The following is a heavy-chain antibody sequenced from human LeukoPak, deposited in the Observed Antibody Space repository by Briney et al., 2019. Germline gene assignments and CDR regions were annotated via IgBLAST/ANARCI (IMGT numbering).Heavy chain of an antibody. CDR2: IIPIFGTA. D-gene: IGHD2-8*01. CDR1: GGTFSSYA. Sequence: GASVKVSCKASGGTFSSYAISWVRQAPGQGLEWMGRIIPIFGTANYAQKFQGRVTITTDESTSTAYMELSSLRSEDTAVYYCASDEVSSLYGISYSPPVFDPWGQGTLVTVSS. CDR3: ASDEVSSLYGISYSPPVFDP. J-gene: IGHJ5*02. V-gene: IGHV1-69*05.